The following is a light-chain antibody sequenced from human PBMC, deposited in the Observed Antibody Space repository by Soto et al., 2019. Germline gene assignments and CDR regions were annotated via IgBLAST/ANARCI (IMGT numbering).Light chain of an antibody. CDR2: VAS. V-gene: IGKV3-20*01. J-gene: IGKJ1*01. Sequence: EIVLTQSPGTLSLSPGERATLSCRASQSVGSSYLAWYQQKPGQAPRLLIYVASSRATGIPDRFSGSGSGTDFTLTISRLEPEDFAVYYCQPYGSSRAFGQGTKVDIK. CDR3: QPYGSSRA. CDR1: QSVGSSY.